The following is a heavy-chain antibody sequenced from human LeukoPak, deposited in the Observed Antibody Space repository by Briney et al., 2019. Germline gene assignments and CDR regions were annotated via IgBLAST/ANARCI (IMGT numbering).Heavy chain of an antibody. V-gene: IGHV1-18*01. CDR2: ISANNGNT. D-gene: IGHD3-16*02. Sequence: ASVKVSCKASGYNFGIFGISWVRQAPGQGLEWMGWISANNGNTKYAQKFQGRVTMTTDTSTSRAYMELRSLRAEDTAVYYCAKDWSDYVWGSYRPGYFQHWGQGTLVTVSS. CDR3: AKDWSDYVWGSYRPGYFQH. CDR1: GYNFGIFG. J-gene: IGHJ1*01.